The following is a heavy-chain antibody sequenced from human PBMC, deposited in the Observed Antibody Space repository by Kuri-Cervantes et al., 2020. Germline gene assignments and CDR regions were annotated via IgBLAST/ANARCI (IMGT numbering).Heavy chain of an antibody. CDR1: GFSLSNARMG. D-gene: IGHD3-10*01. CDR3: EHSAPSGRQVLDY. J-gene: IGHJ4*02. V-gene: IGHV2-5*02. CDR2: IYWDDDK. Sequence: SGPTLVKPTETLTLTCIVSGFSLSNARMGGSWIRQPPRKALEWLALIYWDDDKLYSPSLKSRITITKDTSNNQVVLKMTNMDPVDTATYYCEHSAPSGRQVLDYCGQGTLVTVSS.